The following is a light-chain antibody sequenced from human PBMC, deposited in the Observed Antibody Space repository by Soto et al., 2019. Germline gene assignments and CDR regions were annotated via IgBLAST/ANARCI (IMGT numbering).Light chain of an antibody. Sequence: ESVLTQAPGTLSLSPGERATLSCRSSQSITTGYLAWYKQKPRQAPRLLIYGVSTRATGIPDRLSGRGSGPDFTLTISRLEPEDFAVYYCQQHGISHITFGQGTRLEIK. V-gene: IGKV3-20*01. CDR3: QQHGISHIT. CDR2: GVS. CDR1: QSITTGY. J-gene: IGKJ5*01.